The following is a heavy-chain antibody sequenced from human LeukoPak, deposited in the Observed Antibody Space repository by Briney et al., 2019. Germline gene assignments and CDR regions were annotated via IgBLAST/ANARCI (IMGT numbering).Heavy chain of an antibody. D-gene: IGHD6-13*01. CDR3: AREGGFYSSSWYFGY. J-gene: IGHJ4*02. CDR2: ISSSSSYT. Sequence: GGSLRLSCAASGFTFTDYYMSWIRQAPGKGLEWVSYISSSSSYTNYADSVKGRFTISRDNAKNSLYLQMNSLRAEDTAVYYCAREGGFYSSSWYFGYWGQGTLVTVSS. CDR1: GFTFTDYY. V-gene: IGHV3-11*06.